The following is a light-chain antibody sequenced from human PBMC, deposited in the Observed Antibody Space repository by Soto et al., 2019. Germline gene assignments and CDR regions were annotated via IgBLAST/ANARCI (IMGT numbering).Light chain of an antibody. J-gene: IGKJ5*01. CDR2: DAS. CDR3: QQRSDWPPIT. CDR1: QTVSSNY. Sequence: EIVLTQSPVTLSLSPGERATLSCRASQTVSSNYLAWCQQRPGQAPRLLIYDASDRATGIPGRFSGSGSGTDFTLSISSLEPEDFAVYYCQQRSDWPPITFGQGTRLEIK. V-gene: IGKV3D-20*02.